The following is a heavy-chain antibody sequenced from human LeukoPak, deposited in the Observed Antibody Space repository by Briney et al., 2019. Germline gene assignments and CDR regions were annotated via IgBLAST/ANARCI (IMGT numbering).Heavy chain of an antibody. V-gene: IGHV1-69*13. CDR2: IIPLFGTT. Sequence: GASVKVSCKASGYTFTGYYMHWVRQAPGQGLEWTGGIIPLFGTTNYAQKSQGRITITADESTSTAYMQLSSLRSDDTAVYYCARESHSSSWDLGYWGQGTLVTVSS. CDR3: ARESHSSSWDLGY. CDR1: GYTFTGYY. J-gene: IGHJ4*02. D-gene: IGHD6-13*01.